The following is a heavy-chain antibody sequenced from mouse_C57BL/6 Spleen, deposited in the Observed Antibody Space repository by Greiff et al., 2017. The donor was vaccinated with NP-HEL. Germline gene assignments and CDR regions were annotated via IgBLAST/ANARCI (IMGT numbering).Heavy chain of an antibody. D-gene: IGHD2-5*01. CDR2: INPNYGTT. V-gene: IGHV1-39*01. CDR1: GYSFTDYN. J-gene: IGHJ4*01. Sequence: VQLKQSGPELVKPGASVKISCKASGYSFTDYNMNWVKQSNGKSLEWIGVINPNYGTTSYNQKFKGKATLTVDQSSSTAYMQLNSLTSEDSAVYYCARFYYSNYDYYAMDYWGQGTSVTVSS. CDR3: ARFYYSNYDYYAMDY.